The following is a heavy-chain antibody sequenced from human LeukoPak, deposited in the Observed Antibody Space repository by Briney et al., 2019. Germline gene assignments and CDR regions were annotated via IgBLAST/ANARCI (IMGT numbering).Heavy chain of an antibody. J-gene: IGHJ4*02. CDR2: INWNGGNT. CDR1: GFTFDDYG. D-gene: IGHD1-26*01. CDR3: ASSVGWELQEFDY. Sequence: GGSLRLSCAASGFTFDDYGMSWVRQAPGKGLEWVSGINWNGGNTGYADSVKGRFTISRDNAKNSLYLQMNSLRAEDTALYYCASSVGWELQEFDYWGQGTLVTVSS. V-gene: IGHV3-20*04.